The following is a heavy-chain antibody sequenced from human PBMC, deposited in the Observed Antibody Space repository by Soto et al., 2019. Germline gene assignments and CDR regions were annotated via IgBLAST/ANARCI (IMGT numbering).Heavy chain of an antibody. CDR2: IIPIFGTA. J-gene: IGHJ5*02. D-gene: IGHD6-13*01. CDR1: GGTFSSYA. CDR3: ARDGDPYSSSWYGNWFDP. V-gene: IGHV1-69*01. Sequence: QVQLVQSGAEVKKPGSSVKVSCKASGGTFSSYAISWVRQAPGQGLEWMGGIIPIFGTANYAQKFQGRVTIAADASTSTAYMELSSLRSEDTAVYYCARDGDPYSSSWYGNWFDPWGQGTLVTVSS.